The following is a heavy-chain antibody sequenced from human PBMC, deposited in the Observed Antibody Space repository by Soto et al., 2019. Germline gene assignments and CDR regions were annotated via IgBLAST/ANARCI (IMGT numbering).Heavy chain of an antibody. J-gene: IGHJ5*02. Sequence: SETLSLTCTVSGGSISSSSYYWGWIRQPPGKGLEWIGSIYYSGSTYYNPSLKSRVTISVDTSKNQFSLKLSSVTAADTAVYYCARYSQSSGCFDPWGQGTLVTVSS. CDR2: IYYSGST. D-gene: IGHD3-10*01. CDR3: ARYSQSSGCFDP. V-gene: IGHV4-39*01. CDR1: GGSISSSSYY.